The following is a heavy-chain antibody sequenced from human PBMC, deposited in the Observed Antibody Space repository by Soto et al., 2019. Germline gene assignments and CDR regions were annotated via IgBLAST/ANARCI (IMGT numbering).Heavy chain of an antibody. V-gene: IGHV4-39*01. CDR1: GGSISSSSYY. D-gene: IGHD3-3*01. CDR2: IYYSGST. Sequence: SETLSLTCTVSGGSISSSSYYWGWVRQPPGKGLEWIGSIYYSGSTYYNPSLKSRVTISVDTSKNQFSLKLSSVTAADTAVYYCAKNDFWTASLGMDVWGQGTTVTVSS. J-gene: IGHJ6*02. CDR3: AKNDFWTASLGMDV.